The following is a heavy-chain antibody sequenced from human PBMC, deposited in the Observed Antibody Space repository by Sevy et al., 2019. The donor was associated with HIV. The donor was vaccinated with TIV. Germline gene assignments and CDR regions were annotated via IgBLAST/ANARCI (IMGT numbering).Heavy chain of an antibody. J-gene: IGHJ6*02. Sequence: GGSLRLSCAASGFTFSDYYMSWIRQAPGKGLEWVSYISSSGSTIYYADSVKGRFTISRDNAKNSLYLQMNSLRAEDTAVYYCASARVAAAGTHYYYGIDVWGQGTTVTVSS. V-gene: IGHV3-11*01. CDR2: ISSSGSTI. D-gene: IGHD6-13*01. CDR1: GFTFSDYY. CDR3: ASARVAAAGTHYYYGIDV.